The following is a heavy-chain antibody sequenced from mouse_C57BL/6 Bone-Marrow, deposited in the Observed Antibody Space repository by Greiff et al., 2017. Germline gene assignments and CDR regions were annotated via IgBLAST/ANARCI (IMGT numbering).Heavy chain of an antibody. J-gene: IGHJ3*01. Sequence: VQLQPSGPELVKPGASVKMSCKASGYTFTDYNMHWVKQSHGKSLEWIGYINPNNGGTSYNQKFKGKATLTVNKSSSTAYMELRSLTSEESAVYYCARRGINYYGSSYFAYWGQGTLVTVSA. V-gene: IGHV1-22*01. CDR3: ARRGINYYGSSYFAY. CDR2: INPNNGGT. CDR1: GYTFTDYN. D-gene: IGHD1-1*01.